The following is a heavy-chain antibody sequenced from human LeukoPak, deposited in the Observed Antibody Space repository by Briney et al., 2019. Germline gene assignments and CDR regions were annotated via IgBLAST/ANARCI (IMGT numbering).Heavy chain of an antibody. J-gene: IGHJ6*03. CDR3: AKFGDHYMDV. CDR2: IKEDGSEK. Sequence: GGSLRLSCAASGFTFRNYWMTWVRQAPGKGLEWVAEIKEDGSEKHYVDSVKGRFAISRDNTKNSVFLQMNSLRAEETAVHYCAKFGDHYMDVWGKGTTVTVSS. D-gene: IGHD4-17*01. V-gene: IGHV3-7*01. CDR1: GFTFRNYW.